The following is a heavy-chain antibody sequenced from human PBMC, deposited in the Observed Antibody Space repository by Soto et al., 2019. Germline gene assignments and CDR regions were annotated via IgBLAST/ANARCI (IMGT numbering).Heavy chain of an antibody. J-gene: IGHJ4*02. Sequence: EVQLVESGGGLIQPGGSLRLSCAASEFTFSDYWMHWVRQAPGKGLVWVSRIKYDATTTNYAASVRGRFTISRDNAKNTVYLQMDSLRADDTGVYYCARGLKGFYGSDYWGQGTLVTVSS. CDR2: IKYDATTT. CDR1: EFTFSDYW. D-gene: IGHD3-10*01. CDR3: ARGLKGFYGSDY. V-gene: IGHV3-74*01.